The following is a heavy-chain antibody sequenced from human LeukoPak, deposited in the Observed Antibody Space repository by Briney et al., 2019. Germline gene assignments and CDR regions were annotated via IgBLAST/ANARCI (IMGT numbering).Heavy chain of an antibody. J-gene: IGHJ4*02. CDR3: AKHIVVVPAAGDSFDY. CDR2: ISGSSGST. D-gene: IGHD2-2*01. Sequence: GGSLRLSCAASGFTFRSYAMSWVRQAPGKGLEWVSDISGSSGSTYYADSVKGRFTISRDNSKNTLFLQMSSLRAEDTAVYYCAKHIVVVPAAGDSFDYWGQGTLVTVSS. CDR1: GFTFRSYA. V-gene: IGHV3-23*01.